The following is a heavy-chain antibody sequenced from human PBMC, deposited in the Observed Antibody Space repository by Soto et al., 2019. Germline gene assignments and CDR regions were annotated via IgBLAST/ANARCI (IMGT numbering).Heavy chain of an antibody. D-gene: IGHD3-10*01. CDR1: GYTLTELS. V-gene: IGHV1-24*01. J-gene: IGHJ4*02. CDR3: ATGVGGFGDFDY. Sequence: ASVKVSCKVSGYTLTELSMHWVRQAPGKGLEWMGGFDPEDGETIYAQKFQGRVTMTEDTSTDTAYMELSSLRSEDTAVYYCATGVGGFGDFDYWGQGTLVTVSS. CDR2: FDPEDGET.